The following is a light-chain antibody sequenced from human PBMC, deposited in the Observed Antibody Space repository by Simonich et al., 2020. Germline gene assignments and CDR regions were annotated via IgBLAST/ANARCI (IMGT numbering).Light chain of an antibody. V-gene: IGLV3-1*01. Sequence: SYELTQPPSVSVSPGQTASITCSGDKLGDKYACWYQQTPGQSPVLVIYQVSKRPSGIPERFSGSNSGNTATLTISGTQAMDEADYYCQAWDSSTVVFGGGTKLTVL. CDR1: KLGDKY. CDR2: QVS. CDR3: QAWDSSTVV. J-gene: IGLJ2*01.